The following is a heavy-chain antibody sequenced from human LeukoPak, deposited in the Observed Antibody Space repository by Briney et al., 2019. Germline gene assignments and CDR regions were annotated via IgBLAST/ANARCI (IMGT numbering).Heavy chain of an antibody. CDR1: GASISGHF. CDR2: IYSGTV. CDR3: VKVGYGSGTWGWFDP. V-gene: IGHV4-59*11. Sequence: MASETLSLTCNVSGASISGHFWSWIRQSPGKGLECIGYIYSGTVDYNPSPKSRATISGDTSKNQVSLNLKSVTTVDTAMYYCVKVGYGSGTWGWFDPWGQGILVTVST. D-gene: IGHD3-10*01. J-gene: IGHJ5*02.